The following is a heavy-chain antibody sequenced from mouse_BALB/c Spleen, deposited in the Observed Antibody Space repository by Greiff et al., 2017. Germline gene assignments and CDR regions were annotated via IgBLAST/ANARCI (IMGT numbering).Heavy chain of an antibody. J-gene: IGHJ2*01. CDR1: GFTFSSFG. D-gene: IGHD6-1*01. V-gene: IGHV5-17*02. CDR3: ARGASYYFDY. Sequence: EVQLVESGGGLVQPGGSRKLSCAASGFTFSSFGMHWVRQAPEKGLEWVAYISSGSSTIYYADTVKGRFTISRDNPKNTLFLQMTSLRSEDTAMYYCARGASYYFDYWGQGTTLTVSS. CDR2: ISSGSSTI.